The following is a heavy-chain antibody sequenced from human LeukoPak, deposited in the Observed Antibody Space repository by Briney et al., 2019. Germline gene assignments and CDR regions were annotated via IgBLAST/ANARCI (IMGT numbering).Heavy chain of an antibody. CDR1: GYSISNGFY. D-gene: IGHD3-3*01. CDR3: ATNHRITIFGEGAFDI. V-gene: IGHV4-38-2*02. J-gene: IGHJ3*02. Sequence: SETLSLTCNVSGYSISNGFYWGWIRQPPGKGLEWIANIHHIGSTYYNPSLESRVTISVDTSKNQFSLKLSSVTAADTAVYYCATNHRITIFGEGAFDIWGQGTMVTVSS. CDR2: IHHIGST.